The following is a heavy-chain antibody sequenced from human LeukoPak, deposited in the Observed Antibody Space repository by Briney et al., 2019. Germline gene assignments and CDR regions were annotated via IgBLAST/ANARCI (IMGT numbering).Heavy chain of an antibody. CDR3: TTISMVRGVIITVYYYYYYMNV. D-gene: IGHD3-10*01. CDR2: IKSKTDGRTT. J-gene: IGHJ6*03. CDR1: GRTFSNAW. V-gene: IGHV3-15*01. Sequence: GGSLRLSCAASGRTFSNAWMSWVRQAPGKGLEWVGRIKSKTDGRTTDYAAPVKGRFTISRDDSKNTLYLQMNSLKTEDTAVYYCTTISMVRGVIITVYYYYYYMNVWGKGTTVTVSS.